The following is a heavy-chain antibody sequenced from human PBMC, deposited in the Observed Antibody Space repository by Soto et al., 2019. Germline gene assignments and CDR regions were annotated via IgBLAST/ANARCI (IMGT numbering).Heavy chain of an antibody. Sequence: PSETLSLTCSVSGGSMNSNAYYWSWIRQPPRKGLEWLGYIHNSGSSHYRPSLKSRLNISLDTSKNQFSLKLTSVTPADTAVYSCARLRDGYNSFDYWGLGILVTVSS. D-gene: IGHD5-12*01. CDR3: ARLRDGYNSFDY. V-gene: IGHV4-30-4*01. J-gene: IGHJ4*02. CDR1: GGSMNSNAYY. CDR2: IHNSGSS.